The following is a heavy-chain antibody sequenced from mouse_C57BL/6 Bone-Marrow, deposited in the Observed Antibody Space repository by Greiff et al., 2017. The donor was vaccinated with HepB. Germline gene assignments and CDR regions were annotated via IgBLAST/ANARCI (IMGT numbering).Heavy chain of an antibody. Sequence: EVQLVESGGGLVQPKGSLKLSCAASGFSFNTYAMNWVRQAPGKGLEWVARIRSKSNNYATYYADSVKDRFTISRDDSESMLYLQMNNLKTEDTAMYYCVRHHLLLRLAMDYWGQGTSVTVSS. D-gene: IGHD1-1*01. J-gene: IGHJ4*01. CDR2: IRSKSNNYAT. CDR3: VRHHLLLRLAMDY. CDR1: GFSFNTYA. V-gene: IGHV10-1*01.